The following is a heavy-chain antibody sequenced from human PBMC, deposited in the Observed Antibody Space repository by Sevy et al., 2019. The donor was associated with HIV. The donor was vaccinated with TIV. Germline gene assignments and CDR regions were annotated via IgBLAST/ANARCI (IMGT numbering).Heavy chain of an antibody. V-gene: IGHV3-23*01. CDR1: GFTLTSYT. D-gene: IGHD2-21*02. Sequence: GGSLRLSCAASGFTLTSYTMNWVRQAPGKGLEWVASISAAGGSRYYADSVKGRFTISRDVSKGTLYLQMNSLTAEDTAIFYCAKTLQKLPFHPHYFGYWGQGTLVTVSS. J-gene: IGHJ4*02. CDR3: AKTLQKLPFHPHYFGY. CDR2: ISAAGGSR.